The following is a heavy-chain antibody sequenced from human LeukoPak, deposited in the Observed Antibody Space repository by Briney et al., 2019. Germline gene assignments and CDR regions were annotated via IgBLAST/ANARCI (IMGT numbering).Heavy chain of an antibody. Sequence: ASVKVSCKASGGTFSSYAIGWVRQAPGQGLEWMGRIIPIFGTANYAQKFQGRVTITADKSTSTAYMELSSLRSEDTAVYYCARDSKYYYDSSGYSFDYWGQGTLVTVSS. D-gene: IGHD3-22*01. CDR1: GGTFSSYA. V-gene: IGHV1-69*06. CDR2: IIPIFGTA. J-gene: IGHJ4*02. CDR3: ARDSKYYYDSSGYSFDY.